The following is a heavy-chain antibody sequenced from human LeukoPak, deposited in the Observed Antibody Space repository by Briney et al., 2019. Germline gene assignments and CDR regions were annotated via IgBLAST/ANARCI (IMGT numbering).Heavy chain of an antibody. CDR3: ARGGLARYFDWLLYFDY. V-gene: IGHV1-2*02. Sequence: ASVKVSCKASGYTFTGYYMHWVRQAPGQGLEWMGWINPNSGGTNYAQKFQGRVTMTRDTSISTAYMELSRLRSDDTAVYYCARGGLARYFDWLLYFDYWGQGTLVTVSS. D-gene: IGHD3-9*01. CDR1: GYTFTGYY. J-gene: IGHJ4*02. CDR2: INPNSGGT.